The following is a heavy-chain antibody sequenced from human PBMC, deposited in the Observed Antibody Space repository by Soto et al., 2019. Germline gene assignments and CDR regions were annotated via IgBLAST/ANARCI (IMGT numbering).Heavy chain of an antibody. D-gene: IGHD3-9*01. Sequence: QVQLVQSGAEVKKPGSSVKVSCKASGGTFSSYTISWVRQAPGPGLEWMGRLIPILGIANYAQKFQGRVTITADKATSTAYMERSSLRSEDTAVDYCARGPLLRYFDWLRAHYYYYGMDVWGQGTTVTVSS. CDR1: GGTFSSYT. CDR3: ARGPLLRYFDWLRAHYYYYGMDV. J-gene: IGHJ6*02. V-gene: IGHV1-69*02. CDR2: LIPILGIA.